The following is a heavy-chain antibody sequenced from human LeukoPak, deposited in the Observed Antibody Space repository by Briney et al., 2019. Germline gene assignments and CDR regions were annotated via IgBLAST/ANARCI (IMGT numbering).Heavy chain of an antibody. V-gene: IGHV4-59*08. CDR3: ARARSWHNWFDP. D-gene: IGHD6-13*01. CDR1: GGSISSYY. J-gene: IGHJ5*02. CDR2: IYYSGST. Sequence: SETLSLTCTVSGGSISSYYWTWIRQPPGKGLEWIGYIYYSGSTNYNPSLKSRVTISVDTSKNQFSLKLSSVTAADTAVYYCARARSWHNWFDPWGQGTLVTVSS.